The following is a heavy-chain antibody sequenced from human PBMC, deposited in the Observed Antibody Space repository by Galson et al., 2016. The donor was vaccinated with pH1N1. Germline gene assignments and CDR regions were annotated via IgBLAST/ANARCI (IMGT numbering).Heavy chain of an antibody. J-gene: IGHJ4*02. CDR3: ARGGFGGYAYRYLFDY. CDR1: GGTFTTYA. Sequence: SVKVSCKASGGTFTTYAVSWVRQAPGQGLEWMGGIIPVLTSTAYAQKFQDRVTITTDASTSTVYMELSNLRSDDTAVYYCARGGFGGYAYRYLFDYCGQGTLVAVSS. V-gene: IGHV1-69*05. CDR2: IIPVLTST. D-gene: IGHD5-12*01.